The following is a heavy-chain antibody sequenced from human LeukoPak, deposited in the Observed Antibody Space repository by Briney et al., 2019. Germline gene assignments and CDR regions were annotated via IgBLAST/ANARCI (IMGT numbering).Heavy chain of an antibody. CDR3: ARGGGVTAILS. V-gene: IGHV1-69*04. CDR2: IILILGIA. CDR1: GGTFSSYA. Sequence: SVKVSCKASGGTFSSYAISWVRQAPGQGLEWMGRIILILGIANYAQKFQGRVTITADKSTSTAYMELSSLRSEDTAVYYCARGGGVTAILSWGQGTLVTVSS. J-gene: IGHJ4*02. D-gene: IGHD2-21*02.